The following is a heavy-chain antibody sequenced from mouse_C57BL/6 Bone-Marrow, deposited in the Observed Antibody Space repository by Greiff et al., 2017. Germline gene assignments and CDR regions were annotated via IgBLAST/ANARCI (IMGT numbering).Heavy chain of an antibody. CDR3: ARWGIYYGNYYFDY. CDR2: IYPRSGNT. CDR1: GYTFTSYG. J-gene: IGHJ2*01. D-gene: IGHD2-1*01. Sequence: QVQLKESGAELARPGASVKLSCKASGYTFTSYGISWVKQRTGQGLEWIGEIYPRSGNTYYNEKFKGKATLTADKSSSTAYMELRSLTSEDSAVYFCARWGIYYGNYYFDYWGQGTTLTVSS. V-gene: IGHV1-81*01.